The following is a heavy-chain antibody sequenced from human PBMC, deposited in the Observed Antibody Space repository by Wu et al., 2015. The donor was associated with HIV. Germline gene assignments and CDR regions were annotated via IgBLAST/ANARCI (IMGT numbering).Heavy chain of an antibody. CDR1: GYTFTGYY. CDR3: ARVMGYDSSGYVIDY. CDR2: INPNSGGT. D-gene: IGHD3-22*01. V-gene: IGHV1-2*02. Sequence: QVELVQSGAEVMRPGASVKVSCKASGYTFTGYYMHWVRQAPGQGLEWMGWINPNSGGTNYAQKFQGRVTMTRDTSISTAYMELSRLRSDDTAVYYCARVMGYDSSGYVIDYWGQGTLVTVSS. J-gene: IGHJ4*02.